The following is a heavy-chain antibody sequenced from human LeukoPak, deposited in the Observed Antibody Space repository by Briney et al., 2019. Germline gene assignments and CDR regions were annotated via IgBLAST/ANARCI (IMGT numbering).Heavy chain of an antibody. CDR3: ARGKGTLSY. Sequence: PSETLSLTCAVSGGSFSGFYWSWIRQPPGKGLEWIGETNHSGYTNYHPSLKSRVAISVDTSKKQFSLKLSSVTAADTAVYYCARGKGTLSYWGQGTLVSVSS. CDR2: TNHSGYT. J-gene: IGHJ4*02. V-gene: IGHV4-34*01. CDR1: GGSFSGFY.